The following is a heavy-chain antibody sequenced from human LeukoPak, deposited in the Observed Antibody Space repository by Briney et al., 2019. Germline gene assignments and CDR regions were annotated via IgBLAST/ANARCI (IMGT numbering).Heavy chain of an antibody. CDR3: ARSPHILTGENFDF. Sequence: ASVKVSCKASGYTFTSYYMHWVRQAPGQGLEWMGIINPSGGSTSYAQKFQGRVTMTRDTSISTAYMQLSRLRSDDTAVYYCARSPHILTGENFDFWGQGTLLTVSS. CDR1: GYTFTSYY. CDR2: INPSGGST. J-gene: IGHJ4*02. V-gene: IGHV1-46*01. D-gene: IGHD3-9*01.